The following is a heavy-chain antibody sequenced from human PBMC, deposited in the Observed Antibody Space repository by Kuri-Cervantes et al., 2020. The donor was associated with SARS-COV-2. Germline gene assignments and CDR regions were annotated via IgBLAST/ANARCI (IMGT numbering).Heavy chain of an antibody. CDR1: GGSISNSNW. D-gene: IGHD6-19*01. CDR2: IYHSGST. J-gene: IGHJ6*02. CDR3: AREGIAVAGHYYGMDV. Sequence: GSLRLSCIVSGGSISNSNWWSWVRQPPGKGLEWIGEIYHSGSTNYNPSLKSRVTISVDKSKNQFSLKLSSVTAADTAVYYCAREGIAVAGHYYGMDVWGQGTTVTVSS. V-gene: IGHV4-4*02.